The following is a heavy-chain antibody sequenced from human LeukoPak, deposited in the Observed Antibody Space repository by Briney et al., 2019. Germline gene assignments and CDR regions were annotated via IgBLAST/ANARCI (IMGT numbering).Heavy chain of an antibody. Sequence: SETLSLTCTVSGGSISSYYWSWIRQPPGKGLEWIGYIYYTGSTNYNPSLKSRVTISVDTSKNQFSLKLSSMTAADTAVYYCARDGISGSYYAEYFQHWGQGTLVTVSS. V-gene: IGHV4-59*01. J-gene: IGHJ1*01. D-gene: IGHD1-26*01. CDR2: IYYTGST. CDR3: ARDGISGSYYAEYFQH. CDR1: GGSISSYY.